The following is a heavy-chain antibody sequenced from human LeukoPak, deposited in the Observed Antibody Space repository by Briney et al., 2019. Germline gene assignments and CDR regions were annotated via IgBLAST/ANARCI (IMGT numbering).Heavy chain of an antibody. J-gene: IGHJ4*02. CDR2: ISGNGEST. CDR3: AKNTGQTSEYSYCFNC. V-gene: IGHV3-23*01. D-gene: IGHD5-18*01. CDR1: GFTFNIYA. Sequence: GGSLRLSCAASGFTFNIYAMSWVRQAPGKGLEWVSDISGNGESTYYADSVKGRFTISSDNSKNTVYLQMDGLRAEDTAVYYCAKNTGQTSEYSYCFNCWGQGTLVTVSS.